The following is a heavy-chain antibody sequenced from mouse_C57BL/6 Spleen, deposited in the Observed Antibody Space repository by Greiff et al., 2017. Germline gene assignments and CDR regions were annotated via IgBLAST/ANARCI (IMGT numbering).Heavy chain of an antibody. Sequence: QVQLQQSGAELMKPGASVKLSCKASGYTFTGYWIDWVQQRPGHGLEWIGEILPGSGSSNYNEKFTGKATFTADTSSNTAYMQLSSLTTKDTAIYYCARFGRDSNYVGFAYWGQGTLVTVSA. CDR1: GYTFTGYW. V-gene: IGHV1-9*01. CDR2: ILPGSGSS. J-gene: IGHJ3*01. D-gene: IGHD2-5*01. CDR3: ARFGRDSNYVGFAY.